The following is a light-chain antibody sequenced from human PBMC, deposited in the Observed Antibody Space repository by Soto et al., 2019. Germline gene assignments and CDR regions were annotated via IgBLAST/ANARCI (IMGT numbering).Light chain of an antibody. CDR1: QSVLYSSNNKNY. CDR2: WAS. V-gene: IGKV4-1*01. Sequence: DIVMTQSPDSLAVSLGERATINCKSSQSVLYSSNNKNYLAWYQQKPGQPPKLLIYWASTRESGVPDRFSGSGSGTDFTLTISSLQAEYLAVYYCQQYYGTPLTFGGGTKVEIK. J-gene: IGKJ4*01. CDR3: QQYYGTPLT.